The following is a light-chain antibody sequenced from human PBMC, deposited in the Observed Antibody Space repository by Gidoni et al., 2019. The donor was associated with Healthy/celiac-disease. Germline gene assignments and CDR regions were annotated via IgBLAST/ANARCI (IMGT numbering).Light chain of an antibody. Sequence: TVLTLSPLSLPVTPGEPASISCRSSQSLLHSNGYNYLDWYLQKPGQSPQLLIYLGSNRASGVPDRFSGSGSGTDFTLKISRVEAEDVGVYYCMQALQTPWTFGQGTKVEGK. J-gene: IGKJ1*01. V-gene: IGKV2-28*01. CDR2: LGS. CDR1: QSLLHSNGYNY. CDR3: MQALQTPWT.